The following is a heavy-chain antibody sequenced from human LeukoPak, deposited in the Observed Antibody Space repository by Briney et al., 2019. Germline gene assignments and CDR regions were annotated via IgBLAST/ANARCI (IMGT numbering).Heavy chain of an antibody. Sequence: GASVKVSCKASGYTFTGYYMRWVRQAPGQGLEWMGWINPNSGGTNYAQKFQGRVTMTRDTSISTAYMELSRLRSDDTAVYYCARDQHYYDSSGYYSWGQGTLVTVSS. V-gene: IGHV1-2*02. CDR3: ARDQHYYDSSGYYS. CDR1: GYTFTGYY. D-gene: IGHD3-22*01. CDR2: INPNSGGT. J-gene: IGHJ4*02.